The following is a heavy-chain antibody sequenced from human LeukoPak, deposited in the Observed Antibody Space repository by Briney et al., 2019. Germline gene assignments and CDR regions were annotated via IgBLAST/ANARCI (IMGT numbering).Heavy chain of an antibody. CDR1: GFTFSSYA. V-gene: IGHV3-23*01. CDR2: ISGSGGST. J-gene: IGHJ4*02. CDR3: ANPDSSGFYFSMRFDF. D-gene: IGHD3-22*01. Sequence: GGSLRLSCAASGFTFSSYAVTWVRQAPGKGLEWVSTISGSGGSTYYADSVKGRFTISRDNSRNTLYLQMNSLRAEDTAVYYCANPDSSGFYFSMRFDFWGQGTLDSASS.